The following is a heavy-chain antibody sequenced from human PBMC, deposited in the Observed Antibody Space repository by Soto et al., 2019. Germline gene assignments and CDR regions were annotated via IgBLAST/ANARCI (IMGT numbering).Heavy chain of an antibody. CDR3: ARAPGYSSKFYYYGMDV. D-gene: IGHD6-13*01. J-gene: IGHJ6*02. CDR1: GYTFTSYA. V-gene: IGHV1-3*01. CDR2: VNAGNGNT. Sequence: ASVKVSCKASGYTFTSYAMHWVRQAPGQRLEWMGWVNAGNGNTKYSQKFQGRVTITRDTSASTAYMELSSLRSEDTAVYYCARAPGYSSKFYYYGMDVWGQGTTVTVSS.